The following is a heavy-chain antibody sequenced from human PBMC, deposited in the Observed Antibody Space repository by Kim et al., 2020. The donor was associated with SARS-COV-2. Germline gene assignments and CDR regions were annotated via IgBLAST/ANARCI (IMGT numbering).Heavy chain of an antibody. CDR3: AREGHSIVGADSFDY. D-gene: IGHD1-26*01. CDR1: GFTFSSYA. J-gene: IGHJ4*02. V-gene: IGHV3-30-3*01. CDR2: ISYDGSNK. Sequence: GGSLRLSCAASGFTFSSYAMHWVRQAPGKGLEWVAVISYDGSNKYYADSVKGRFTISRDNSKNTLYLQMNSLRAEDTAVYYCAREGHSIVGADSFDYWGQGTLVTVSS.